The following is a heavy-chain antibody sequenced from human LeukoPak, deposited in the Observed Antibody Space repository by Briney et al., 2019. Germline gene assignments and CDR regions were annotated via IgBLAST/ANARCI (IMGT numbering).Heavy chain of an antibody. CDR1: GFTFSTYS. CDR3: ARDPGVAYFAMDV. V-gene: IGHV3-21*01. D-gene: IGHD5-12*01. J-gene: IGHJ6*02. Sequence: GGSLRLSCAASGFTFSTYSMNWVRQAPGKGLEWVSSISSSSTYIYYADSVKGRFTISRDNAKNSLYLQMNSLRAEDMAVYYCARDPGVAYFAMDVWGQGTTVTVSS. CDR2: ISSSSTYI.